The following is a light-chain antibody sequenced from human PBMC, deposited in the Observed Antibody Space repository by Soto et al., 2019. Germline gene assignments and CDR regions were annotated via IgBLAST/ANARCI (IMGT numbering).Light chain of an antibody. Sequence: EVVLTQSPDTLSLSPGERATLSCRASQSISSYYLVWYQQKPGQAPRLLIYGASSRATGIPDRFSGSGSGTDFTLTINRLEPEDFAVYYCQHYGNSPPSVTFGPGTKVDIK. V-gene: IGKV3-20*01. CDR2: GAS. J-gene: IGKJ3*01. CDR3: QHYGNSPPSVT. CDR1: QSISSYY.